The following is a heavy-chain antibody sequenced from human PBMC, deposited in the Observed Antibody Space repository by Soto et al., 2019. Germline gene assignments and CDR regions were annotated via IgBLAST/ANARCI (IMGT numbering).Heavy chain of an antibody. CDR1: GFTFSSYA. V-gene: IGHV3-30-3*01. D-gene: IGHD5-18*01. Sequence: LSLTCAASGFTFSSYAMHWVRQAPGKGLEWVAVISYDGSNKYYADSVKGRFTISRDNSKNTLYLQMNSLRAEDTAVYYCAGGYSYGYFDYWGQGTLVTVSS. CDR2: ISYDGSNK. J-gene: IGHJ4*02. CDR3: AGGYSYGYFDY.